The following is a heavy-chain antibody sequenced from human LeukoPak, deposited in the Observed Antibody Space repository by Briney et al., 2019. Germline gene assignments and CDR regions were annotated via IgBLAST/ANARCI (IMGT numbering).Heavy chain of an antibody. CDR1: GGTFSSYA. CDR3: ARVPSPSIAAAGTTGY. D-gene: IGHD6-13*01. CDR2: IIPILGIA. J-gene: IGHJ4*02. Sequence: SVKVSCKASGGTFSSYAISWVRQAPGQGLEWMGRIIPILGIANYAQKFQGRVTITADKSTSTAYMELSSLRSEDTAVYYCARVPSPSIAAAGTTGYWGQGTLVTVSS. V-gene: IGHV1-69*04.